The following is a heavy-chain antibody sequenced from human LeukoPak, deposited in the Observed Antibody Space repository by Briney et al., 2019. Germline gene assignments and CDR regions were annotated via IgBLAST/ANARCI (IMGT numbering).Heavy chain of an antibody. J-gene: IGHJ4*02. CDR3: ARSGRNWNDPGEIDY. V-gene: IGHV4-61*08. CDR2: IYYSGST. CDR1: GASVASTGCY. D-gene: IGHD1-1*01. Sequence: SETLSLTCKISGASVASTGCYWGWIRQPPGKGLEWIGYIYYSGSTNYNPSLKSRVTISVDTSKNQFSLKLSSVTAADTAVYYCARSGRNWNDPGEIDYWGQGTLVTVSS.